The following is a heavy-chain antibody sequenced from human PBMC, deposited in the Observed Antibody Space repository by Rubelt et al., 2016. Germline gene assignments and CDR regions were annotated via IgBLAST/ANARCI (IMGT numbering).Heavy chain of an antibody. CDR2: IYYSGST. V-gene: IGHV4-39*01. CDR1: GGSISGYF. J-gene: IGHJ4*02. Sequence: TVSGGSISGYFWSWIRQPPGKGLEWIGSIYYSGSTYYNPSLKSRVTMSVDTSENQFSLKLNSVTAADTAVYYCARLEYSSGWYPHYWGQGTLVTVSS. CDR3: ARLEYSSGWYPHY. D-gene: IGHD6-19*01.